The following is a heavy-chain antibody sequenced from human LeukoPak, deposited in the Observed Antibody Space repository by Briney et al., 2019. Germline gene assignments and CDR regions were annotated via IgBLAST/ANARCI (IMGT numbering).Heavy chain of an antibody. CDR3: ARDEESRYYFDY. Sequence: ASVKVSCKASGGTFSIYAISWVRQAPGQGLEWMGGIIPIFGTANYAQKFQGRVTITADESTSTAYMELSSLRSEDTAVYYCARDEESRYYFDYWGQGTLVTVSS. V-gene: IGHV1-69*13. J-gene: IGHJ4*02. D-gene: IGHD2-2*01. CDR2: IIPIFGTA. CDR1: GGTFSIYA.